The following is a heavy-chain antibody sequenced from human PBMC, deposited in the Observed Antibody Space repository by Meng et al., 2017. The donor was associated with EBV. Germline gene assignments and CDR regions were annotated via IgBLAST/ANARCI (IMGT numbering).Heavy chain of an antibody. J-gene: IGHJ4*02. CDR3: EREPGTYGYFAF. CDR2: ISTTGSYV. Sequence: GLVPRVACPTFACAAIGFTFSSYSMNWVRKSPGNGLELVSSISTTGSYVYYADSVKGRFTIYRDNAKNSLYLQMYSLRAEDTAVYYCEREPGTYGYFAFWGQGTLVTVSS. CDR1: GFTFSSYS. V-gene: IGHV3-21*01. D-gene: IGHD3-10*01.